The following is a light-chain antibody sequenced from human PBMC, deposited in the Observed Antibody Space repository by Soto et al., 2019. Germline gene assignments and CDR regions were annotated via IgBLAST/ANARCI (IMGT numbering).Light chain of an antibody. Sequence: QSALTQPASVSGSPGQSITISCTGTSSDVAGYNYVSWYQQHPGKAPKLMIYEVSNRPSGVSNRFSGSKSGNTASLTISGLQAEDEADYYCSSYTSSSTPRYVFGTGTKVTVL. J-gene: IGLJ1*01. V-gene: IGLV2-14*01. CDR3: SSYTSSSTPRYV. CDR2: EVS. CDR1: SSDVAGYNY.